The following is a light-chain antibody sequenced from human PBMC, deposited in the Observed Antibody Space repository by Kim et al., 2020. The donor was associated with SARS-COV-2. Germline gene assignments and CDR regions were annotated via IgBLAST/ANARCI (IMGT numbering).Light chain of an antibody. CDR1: QSLVYRDGDTY. J-gene: IGKJ2*01. CDR2: KVS. CDR3: MQGTHWPYT. V-gene: IGKV2-30*01. Sequence: QPASISCRSRQSLVYRDGDTYLNWFHQRPGQSPRRLIYKVSKRDSGVPDRFSGSESGTAFTLKISRVEAEDVGLYYCMQGTHWPYTFGQGTKLEI.